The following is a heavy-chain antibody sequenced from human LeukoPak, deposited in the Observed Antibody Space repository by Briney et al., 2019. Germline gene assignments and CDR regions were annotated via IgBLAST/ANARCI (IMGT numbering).Heavy chain of an antibody. CDR2: IYTSGST. CDR1: GGSISSGSYY. D-gene: IGHD3-10*01. J-gene: IGHJ4*02. V-gene: IGHV4-61*02. Sequence: SETLSLTCTVSGGSISSGSYYWSWIRQPAGKGLEWIGRIYTSGSTNYNPSLKSRVTIPVDTSKNQFSLKLSSVTAADTAVYYCAGWHNYYGSGSYYQGFDYWGQGTLVTVSS. CDR3: AGWHNYYGSGSYYQGFDY.